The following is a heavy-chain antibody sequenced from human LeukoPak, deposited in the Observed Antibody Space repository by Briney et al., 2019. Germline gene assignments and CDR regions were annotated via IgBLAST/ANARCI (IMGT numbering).Heavy chain of an antibody. CDR2: IYHSGST. Sequence: SETLSLTCTVSGGSVGSGTYYWSWIRQPPGKGLEGIGYIYHSGSTYYNPSLKSRVTISVDRSKNQFSLKLSSVTAADTAVYYCARGVGGSSWYPSFDYWGQGTLVTVSS. V-gene: IGHV4-30-2*01. CDR1: GGSVGSGTYY. D-gene: IGHD6-13*01. J-gene: IGHJ4*02. CDR3: ARGVGGSSWYPSFDY.